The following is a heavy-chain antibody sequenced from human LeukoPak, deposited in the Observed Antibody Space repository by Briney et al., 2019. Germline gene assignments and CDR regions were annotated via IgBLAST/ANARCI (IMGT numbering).Heavy chain of an antibody. CDR1: GFTVSSNY. J-gene: IGHJ6*02. V-gene: IGHV3-53*01. Sequence: PGGSLRLSCAASGFTVSSNYMSWVRQAPGKGLEWVSVIYSGGSTYYADSVKGRFAISRDNSKNTLYLQMNSLRAEDTAVYYCARGSSSWGGYYYYGMDVWGQGTTVTVSS. CDR3: ARGSSSWGGYYYYGMDV. D-gene: IGHD6-6*01. CDR2: IYSGGST.